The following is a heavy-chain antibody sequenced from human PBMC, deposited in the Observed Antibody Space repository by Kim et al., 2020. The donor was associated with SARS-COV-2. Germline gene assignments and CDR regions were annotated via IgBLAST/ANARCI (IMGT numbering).Heavy chain of an antibody. CDR1: GFTFSNYG. CDR2: ISYDGTHK. CDR3: AKAGDTRVFWSGADY. D-gene: IGHD3-3*01. Sequence: GGSLRLSCAASGFTFSNYGVHWVRQAPGRGLEWVAVISYDGTHKYYADSVKGRFTISRDNSKYTLYLQMNSLRAEDTAMYYCAKAGDTRVFWSGADYWGQGTLVTVSS. J-gene: IGHJ4*02. V-gene: IGHV3-30*18.